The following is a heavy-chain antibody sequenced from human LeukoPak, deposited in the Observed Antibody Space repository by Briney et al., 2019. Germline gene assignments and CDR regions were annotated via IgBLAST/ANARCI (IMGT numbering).Heavy chain of an antibody. CDR2: INHSGST. J-gene: IGHJ5*02. Sequence: PSETLSLTCAVYGGSFSGYYWSWIRQPPGKGLEWIGEINHSGSTNYNPSLKSRVTISVDTSKNQFSLKLSSVTAADTAVYYCARGGGSGYYGYNWFDPWGQGTLVTVSS. V-gene: IGHV4-34*01. D-gene: IGHD3-22*01. CDR1: GGSFSGYY. CDR3: ARGGGSGYYGYNWFDP.